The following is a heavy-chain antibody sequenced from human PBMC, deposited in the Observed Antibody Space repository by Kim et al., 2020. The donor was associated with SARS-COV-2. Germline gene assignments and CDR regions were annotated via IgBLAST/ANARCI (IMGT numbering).Heavy chain of an antibody. J-gene: IGHJ4*02. CDR1: GGSISSSNW. D-gene: IGHD3-22*01. CDR2: IYHSGST. CDR3: ARRYYYDSSGYYAHYFDY. V-gene: IGHV4-4*02. Sequence: SETLSLTCAVSGGSISSSNWWSWVRQPPGKGLEWIGEIYHSGSTNYNPSLKSRVTISVDKSKNQFSLKLSSVTAADTAVYYCARRYYYDSSGYYAHYFDYWGQGTLVTVSS.